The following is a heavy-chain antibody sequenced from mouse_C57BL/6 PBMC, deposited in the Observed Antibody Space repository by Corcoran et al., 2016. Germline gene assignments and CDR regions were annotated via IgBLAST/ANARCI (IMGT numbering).Heavy chain of an antibody. D-gene: IGHD2-3*01. CDR2: INTYSGVP. CDR3: ARLNDGYPFDV. CDR1: GYTFTTYG. J-gene: IGHJ1*03. V-gene: IGHV9-3*01. Sequence: QIQLVQSGPELKKPGETVKISCKASGYTFTTYGMSWVKQAPGKGLKWMGWINTYSGVPTYADDFKGRFAFSLETSASTAYLQINNLKNEDTATYFCARLNDGYPFDVWGTWTTVTVSS.